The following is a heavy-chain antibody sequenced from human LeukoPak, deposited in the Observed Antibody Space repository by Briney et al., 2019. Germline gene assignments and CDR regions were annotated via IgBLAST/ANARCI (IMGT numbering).Heavy chain of an antibody. CDR2: INPNSGGT. CDR3: AKGVHSYGNFDY. V-gene: IGHV1-2*06. D-gene: IGHD5-18*01. Sequence: GASVKVSCKASGYTFTSYGISWVRQAPGQGLEWIGRINPNSGGTNYAQKFQGRVTMTRDTSISTAYMELSRLTSDDTAVYYCAKGVHSYGNFDYWGQGTLVTVSS. CDR1: GYTFTSYG. J-gene: IGHJ4*02.